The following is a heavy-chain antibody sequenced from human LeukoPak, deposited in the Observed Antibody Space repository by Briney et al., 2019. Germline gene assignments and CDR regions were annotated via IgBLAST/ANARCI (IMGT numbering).Heavy chain of an antibody. V-gene: IGHV1-2*02. J-gene: IGHJ4*02. Sequence: ASVKVSCKASGYTFTGYYMHWVRQAPGQGLEWMGWINPNSGGTNYAQKFQGRVTMTRDTSISTAYMELSRLRSDDTAVYYCARDSGIGYYDSSGYYYIDYWGQGTLVTVSS. CDR3: ARDSGIGYYDSSGYYYIDY. CDR2: INPNSGGT. CDR1: GYTFTGYY. D-gene: IGHD3-22*01.